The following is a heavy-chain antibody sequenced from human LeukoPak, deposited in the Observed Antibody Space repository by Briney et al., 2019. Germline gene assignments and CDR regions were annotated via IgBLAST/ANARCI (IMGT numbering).Heavy chain of an antibody. J-gene: IGHJ4*02. D-gene: IGHD2-15*01. CDR3: VSQYSSGGSCSSQ. V-gene: IGHV3-48*02. CDR2: ISSSSSNI. Sequence: WIRQAPGKGLEWVSHISSSSSNIYSADFVKGRFSISRDNAKNSVYLQMNSLRDEGTAVYYSVSQYSSGGSCSSQGGRGTLVTVSS.